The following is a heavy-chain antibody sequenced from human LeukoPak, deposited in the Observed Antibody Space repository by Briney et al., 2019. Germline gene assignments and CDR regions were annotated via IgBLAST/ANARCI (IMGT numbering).Heavy chain of an antibody. Sequence: GGSLRLSCAASGFTFDGYAMHWARQAPGKGLEWVSGISWNSGSIGYADSVKGRFTISRDNAKNSLYLQMNSLRAEDTALYYCAKDIGSSSHYYYYGMDVWGQGTTVTVSS. D-gene: IGHD6-13*01. CDR1: GFTFDGYA. CDR2: ISWNSGSI. J-gene: IGHJ6*02. V-gene: IGHV3-9*01. CDR3: AKDIGSSSHYYYYGMDV.